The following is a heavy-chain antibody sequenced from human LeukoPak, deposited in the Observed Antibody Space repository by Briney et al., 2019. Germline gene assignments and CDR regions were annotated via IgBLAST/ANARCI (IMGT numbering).Heavy chain of an antibody. CDR2: ISAYNGNT. CDR1: GYTFTGYY. D-gene: IGHD2-21*02. CDR3: AREPAYCGSDCYSDY. V-gene: IGHV1-18*04. Sequence: EASVKVSCKASGYTFTGYYMHWVRQAPGQGLEWMGWISAYNGNTNYAQKLQGRVTMTTDTSTSTAYMELRSLRSDDTAVYYCAREPAYCGSDCYSDYWGQGTLVTVSS. J-gene: IGHJ4*02.